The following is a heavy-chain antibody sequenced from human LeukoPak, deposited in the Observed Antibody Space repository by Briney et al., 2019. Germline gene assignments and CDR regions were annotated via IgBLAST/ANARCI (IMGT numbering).Heavy chain of an antibody. Sequence: PGGSLRLSCVASEFIFSDYWMSWVRQAPGKGLEWVANIKQGGREEKYVSSVKGRFAISRDDAKSTLYLQMDSLSGDDTAVYYCARDNGGWFDTWGHGTLVTVSS. CDR1: EFIFSDYW. CDR2: IKQGGREE. D-gene: IGHD3-10*01. J-gene: IGHJ5*01. CDR3: ARDNGGWFDT. V-gene: IGHV3-7*03.